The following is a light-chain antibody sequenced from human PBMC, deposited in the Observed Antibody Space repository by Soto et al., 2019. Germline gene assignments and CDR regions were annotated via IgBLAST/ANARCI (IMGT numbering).Light chain of an antibody. CDR1: QSVDSF. Sequence: EIVLTQSPASLSLSPGERATLSCRASQSVDSFLAWYQQKPGRTPRLLIYETSNRATGIPARFSGSGSGTDFTLTISRLEPEDFAVYYCQVRTDWPPFKYTFGQGTKLEVK. V-gene: IGKV3-11*01. CDR3: QVRTDWPPFKYT. CDR2: ETS. J-gene: IGKJ2*01.